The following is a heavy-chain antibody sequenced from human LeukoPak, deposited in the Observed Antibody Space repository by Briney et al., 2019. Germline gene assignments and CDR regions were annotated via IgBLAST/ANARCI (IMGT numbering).Heavy chain of an antibody. Sequence: GGSLRLSCAASGFTFSNYWMSWVRQAPGKGLEWVANIKEDGSETYYVDSVKGRFTISRDNARNTLYLQMNSLRAEHTAVYYCATGRKMGYWGQGNLVTVSS. CDR2: IKEDGSET. V-gene: IGHV3-7*01. D-gene: IGHD5-24*01. CDR3: ATGRKMGY. CDR1: GFTFSNYW. J-gene: IGHJ4*02.